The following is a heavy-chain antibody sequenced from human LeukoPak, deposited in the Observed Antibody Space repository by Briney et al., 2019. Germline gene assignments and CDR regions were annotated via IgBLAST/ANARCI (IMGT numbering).Heavy chain of an antibody. CDR1: GYTFTGYY. Sequence: GASVKVSCKASGYTFTGYYMHWVRQAPGQGLEWMGWINPNSGGTNYAQKFQGRVTMTRDTSISTAYMELSRLRSDDTAVYYCARERPEYGSSWYRWIDYWGQGTLVTVSS. J-gene: IGHJ4*02. CDR2: INPNSGGT. D-gene: IGHD6-13*01. CDR3: ARERPEYGSSWYRWIDY. V-gene: IGHV1-2*02.